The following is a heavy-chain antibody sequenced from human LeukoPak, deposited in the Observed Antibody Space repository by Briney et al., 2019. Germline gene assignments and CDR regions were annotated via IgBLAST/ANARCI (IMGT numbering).Heavy chain of an antibody. Sequence: PSETLSLTCAVYGESLSGYYWSWIRQPPGEGLEWIGEISHSGSSTYNPSLKSRVTISLDTSKNQFSLKLTSVTAADTAVYYCAKEAPFYEYLWGNYRHRMYFDYWGQGSLVSVSS. CDR3: AKEAPFYEYLWGNYRHRMYFDY. D-gene: IGHD3-16*02. J-gene: IGHJ4*02. CDR2: ISHSGSS. CDR1: GESLSGYY. V-gene: IGHV4-34*01.